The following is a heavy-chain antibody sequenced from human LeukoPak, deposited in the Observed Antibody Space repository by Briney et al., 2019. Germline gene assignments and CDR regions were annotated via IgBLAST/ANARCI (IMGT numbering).Heavy chain of an antibody. Sequence: GASVKVSCKASGYTFTGYYMHWVRQAPGQGLEWMGWINPNSGGTNYAQKFQGRVTMTRDTSISTVYMELSRLRSDDTAVYYCARDEDASSDNAFDIWGQGTMVTVSS. V-gene: IGHV1-2*02. D-gene: IGHD3-22*01. CDR1: GYTFTGYY. CDR3: ARDEDASSDNAFDI. J-gene: IGHJ3*02. CDR2: INPNSGGT.